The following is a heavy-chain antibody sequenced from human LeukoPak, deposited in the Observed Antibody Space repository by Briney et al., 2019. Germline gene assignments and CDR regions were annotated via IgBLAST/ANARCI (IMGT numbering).Heavy chain of an antibody. CDR3: ASGHRGRSLGWYDY. Sequence: SETLSLTXAVYGGSFSGYYWSWIGQPPGKGLEWIGEINHSGSTNYNPSLKSRVTISVDTSKNQFSLKLSSVTAADTAVYYCASGHRGRSLGWYDYWGQGTLVTVSS. V-gene: IGHV4-34*01. J-gene: IGHJ4*02. CDR2: INHSGST. D-gene: IGHD6-19*01. CDR1: GGSFSGYY.